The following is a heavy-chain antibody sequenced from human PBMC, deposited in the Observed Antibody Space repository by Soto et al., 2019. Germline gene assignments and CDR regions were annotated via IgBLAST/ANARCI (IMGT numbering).Heavy chain of an antibody. V-gene: IGHV3-23*01. CDR2: ISGSGGST. CDR3: ASRGDTMIVVVQGRDL. D-gene: IGHD3-22*01. J-gene: IGHJ3*01. CDR1: GFTFSSYA. Sequence: GGSLRLSCAASGFTFSSYAMSWVRQAPGKGLEWVSAISGSGGSTYYADSVKGRFTISRDNSKNTLYLQMNSLRAEDTAVYYCASRGDTMIVVVQGRDLWGQGTMVTVSS.